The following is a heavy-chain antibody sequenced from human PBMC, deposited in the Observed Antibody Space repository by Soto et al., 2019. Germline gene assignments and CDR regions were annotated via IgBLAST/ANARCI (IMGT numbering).Heavy chain of an antibody. CDR3: SVPYSSSWYYFDY. CDR1: GGSISSSSYY. V-gene: IGHV4-39*01. CDR2: IYYSGST. Sequence: ASETLSLTCTVSGGSISSSSYYWGWIRQPPGKGLEWIGSIYYSGSTYYNPSLKSRVTISVDTSKNQFSLKLSSVTAADTAVYYFSVPYSSSWYYFDYWGQGTLVTVST. J-gene: IGHJ4*02. D-gene: IGHD6-13*01.